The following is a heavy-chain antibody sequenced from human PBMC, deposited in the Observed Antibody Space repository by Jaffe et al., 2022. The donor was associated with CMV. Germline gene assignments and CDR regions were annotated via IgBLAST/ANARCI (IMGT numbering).Heavy chain of an antibody. D-gene: IGHD3-16*01. CDR3: AGGLSMIRFDP. J-gene: IGHJ5*02. Sequence: EVQLVESGGGLVQPGGSLRLSCAASAFSVSSHYMTWVRQAPGKGLECVSILYSGGTAFYADSVKGRFTISRDNSKNTLYLQMNSLRDDDTAVYYCAGGLSMIRFDPWGQGTLVTVSS. CDR1: AFSVSSHY. V-gene: IGHV3-66*01. CDR2: LYSGGTA.